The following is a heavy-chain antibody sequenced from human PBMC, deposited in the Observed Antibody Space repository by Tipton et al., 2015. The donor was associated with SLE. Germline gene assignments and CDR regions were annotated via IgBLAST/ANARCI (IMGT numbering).Heavy chain of an antibody. Sequence: TLSLTCTVSGASLNSYYWSWIRQPPGKGPEWIGYVYHTGSTDYNPSLKSRATISVDMSKTHFSLKLTSVTAADTAIYYCARFYYVSGYNWFDPWGQGTLVTVSS. D-gene: IGHD3-10*01. CDR1: GASLNSYY. V-gene: IGHV4-59*01. J-gene: IGHJ5*02. CDR2: VYHTGST. CDR3: ARFYYVSGYNWFDP.